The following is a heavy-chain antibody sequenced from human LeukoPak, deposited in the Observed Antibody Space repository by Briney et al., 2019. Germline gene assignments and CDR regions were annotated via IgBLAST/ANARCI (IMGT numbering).Heavy chain of an antibody. Sequence: GGSLRLSCAAYGFTFSSYGMSWVRQAPGKGLEWVSAISGSGGSTYYADSVKGRFTISRDNSKNTLYLQMNSLRAEDTAVYYCARGRGTHKNFKNWFDPWGQGTLVTVSS. CDR1: GFTFSSYG. D-gene: IGHD2/OR15-2a*01. V-gene: IGHV3-23*01. CDR2: ISGSGGST. CDR3: ARGRGTHKNFKNWFDP. J-gene: IGHJ5*02.